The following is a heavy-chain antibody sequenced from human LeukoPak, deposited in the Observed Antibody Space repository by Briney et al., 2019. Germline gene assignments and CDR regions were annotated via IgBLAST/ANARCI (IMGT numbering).Heavy chain of an antibody. Sequence: SETLSLTCNVSGGSISNYYWTWIRQPAGKGLEWIGRIYSSGTTTYNPSLKSRVAMSVDTSRNQFSLKLSSVTAADTAVYYCARHRSDGTYPLDYWGQGALVTVSS. CDR2: IYSSGTT. D-gene: IGHD1-26*01. V-gene: IGHV4-4*07. CDR3: ARHRSDGTYPLDY. J-gene: IGHJ4*02. CDR1: GGSISNYY.